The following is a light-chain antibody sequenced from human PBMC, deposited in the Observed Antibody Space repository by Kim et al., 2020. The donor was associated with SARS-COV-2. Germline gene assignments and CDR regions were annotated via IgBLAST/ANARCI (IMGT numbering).Light chain of an antibody. CDR2: EDH. V-gene: IGLV6-57*01. CDR3: QSYDRTEWV. CDR1: SGSIANNY. Sequence: NFMLTQPHSVSESPGKTVSISCTRSSGSIANNYVQWYQRRPGSSPTVLIYEDHQRVSGVPDRFSGSIDTSSNSASLTISGLKPEDEADYYCQSYDRTEWVFGGGTQLTVL. J-gene: IGLJ3*02.